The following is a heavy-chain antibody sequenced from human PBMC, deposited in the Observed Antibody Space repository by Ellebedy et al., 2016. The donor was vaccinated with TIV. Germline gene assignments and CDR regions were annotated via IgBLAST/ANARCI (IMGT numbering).Heavy chain of an antibody. V-gene: IGHV4-38-2*02. CDR1: GYSISSGYY. J-gene: IGHJ5*02. CDR3: ARSQLASYYYDSSGYYYPPNWFDP. CDR2: IYHSGST. Sequence: SETLSLXCTVSGYSISSGYYWGWIRQPPGKGLEWIGSIYHSGSTYYNPSLKSRVTISVDTSKNQFSLKLSSVTAADTAVYYCARSQLASYYYDSSGYYYPPNWFDPWGQGTLVTVSS. D-gene: IGHD3-22*01.